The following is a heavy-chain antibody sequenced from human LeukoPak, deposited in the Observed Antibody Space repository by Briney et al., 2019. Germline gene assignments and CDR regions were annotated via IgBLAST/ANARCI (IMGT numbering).Heavy chain of an antibody. J-gene: IGHJ4*02. V-gene: IGHV5-51*01. Sequence: PGESLKISCKGSGYSFNNYWIGWVRQLPEKGLEWMGIIYPGDSDTRYSPPFQGQVTISADKSISTAYLQWSSLKASDTAIYYCARRMATTTYYFDYWGQGTLVTVSS. CDR3: ARRMATTTYYFDY. CDR1: GYSFNNYW. CDR2: IYPGDSDT. D-gene: IGHD5-12*01.